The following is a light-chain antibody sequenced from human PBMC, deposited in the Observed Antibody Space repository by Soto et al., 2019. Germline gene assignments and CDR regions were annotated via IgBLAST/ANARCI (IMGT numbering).Light chain of an antibody. J-gene: IGKJ1*01. Sequence: EIVMTQSPATLSVSPRERATLSCRASQSVSSNLAWYQQKPGQAPRLLIYGASTRAPGIPARFSGSGSGTEFTLTISSLQSEDFAVYYCQQYNNWIRTFGQGT. V-gene: IGKV3-15*01. CDR2: GAS. CDR3: QQYNNWIRT. CDR1: QSVSSN.